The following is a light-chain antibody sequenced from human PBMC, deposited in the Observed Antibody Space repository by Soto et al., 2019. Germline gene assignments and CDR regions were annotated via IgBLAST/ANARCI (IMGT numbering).Light chain of an antibody. V-gene: IGLV1-51*02. CDR1: SSNIGNYY. J-gene: IGLJ1*01. Sequence: QSVLTQPPSVSAAPGQKVTMSCSGGSSNIGNYYVSWHQQLPGTAPKLLIYENDKRPSGIPDRFSGSKSGTSATLGITGLQTGEWAHYHWEKWDGSGGIFVCGTETRVPVL. CDR3: EKWDGSGGIFV. CDR2: END.